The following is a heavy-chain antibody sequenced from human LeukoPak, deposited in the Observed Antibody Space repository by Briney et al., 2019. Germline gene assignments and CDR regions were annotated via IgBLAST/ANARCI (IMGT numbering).Heavy chain of an antibody. Sequence: GGSLRRSCTESGFIFSNYGMHWVRQAPGKGLEWVAFIRYDGSDKYYTDSVKGRFTISRDNSKNTLYLQMNSLRAEDTAVYYCAKDAGFDGHKMWYFDYWGQGTLVTVSS. CDR1: GFIFSNYG. V-gene: IGHV3-30*02. D-gene: IGHD3-10*01. CDR3: AKDAGFDGHKMWYFDY. CDR2: IRYDGSDK. J-gene: IGHJ4*02.